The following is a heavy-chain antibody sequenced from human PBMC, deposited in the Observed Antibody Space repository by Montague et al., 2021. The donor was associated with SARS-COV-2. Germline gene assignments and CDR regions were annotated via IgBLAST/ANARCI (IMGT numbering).Heavy chain of an antibody. V-gene: IGHV4-38-2*02. Sequence: SETLSLTCTVSGFSIGSGDYWGWLRQPPWKGLEWIGSIYHSGTTXXNPXXXSRLTMSIDTSTNQFSLRLTSVTAADTAVFFCVREKAGGLRNVFDIWGQGTTVTVSS. CDR3: VREKAGGLRNVFDI. J-gene: IGHJ3*02. CDR1: GFSIGSGDY. CDR2: IYHSGTT.